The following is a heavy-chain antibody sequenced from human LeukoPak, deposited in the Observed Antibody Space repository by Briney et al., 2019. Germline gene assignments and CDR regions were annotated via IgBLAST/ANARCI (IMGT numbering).Heavy chain of an antibody. CDR3: AGLFPTVTPWFDP. Sequence: GGSLRLSCAPSGFTFSDKYMTWIRQAPGKGLEWLAHIDGSGSTMYYANSVKGRFTISRDNRKKSLSLQLNSLRAGDTAIYYCAGLFPTVTPWFDPWGQGTLVTVSS. J-gene: IGHJ5*02. V-gene: IGHV3-11*01. CDR2: IDGSGSTM. CDR1: GFTFSDKY. D-gene: IGHD4-17*01.